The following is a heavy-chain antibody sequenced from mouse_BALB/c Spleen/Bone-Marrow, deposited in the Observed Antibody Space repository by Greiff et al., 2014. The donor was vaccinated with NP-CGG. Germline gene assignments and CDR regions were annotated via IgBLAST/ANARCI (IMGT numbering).Heavy chain of an antibody. V-gene: IGHV6-6*01. J-gene: IGHJ2*01. CDR3: TPHPFDY. CDR2: IRTKADDHAT. Sequence: DVHLVESGGGLVQPGGSMKLSCAASGFALSDTWLDWVRQSPEKGPEWVAEIRTKADDHATYYAESVKGRFTISRDDSISSVYLQMNSLRAEDTGIYYCTPHPFDYWGQGTTLTVSS. CDR1: GFALSDTW.